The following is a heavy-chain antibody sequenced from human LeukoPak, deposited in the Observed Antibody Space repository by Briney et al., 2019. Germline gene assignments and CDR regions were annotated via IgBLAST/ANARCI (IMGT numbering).Heavy chain of an antibody. V-gene: IGHV4-39*07. CDR2: LYYSGIT. D-gene: IGHD4-23*01. CDR1: GGSISTSSYY. CDR3: ARGDYGGHIDY. J-gene: IGHJ4*02. Sequence: SETLSLTCTVSGGSISTSSYYWGWIRQSPGKGLEWIGALYYSGITYYNPSLKSRVTISVDTSKNQFSLKLSSVTAADTAVYYCARGDYGGHIDYWGQGTLVTVSS.